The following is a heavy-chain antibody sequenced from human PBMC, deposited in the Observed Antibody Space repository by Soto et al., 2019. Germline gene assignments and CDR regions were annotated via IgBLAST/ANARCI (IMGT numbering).Heavy chain of an antibody. CDR1: GYTFTIFY. CDR2: INPSGGST. D-gene: IGHD7-27*01. J-gene: IGHJ4*02. CDR3: ARDGSSNWVDY. Sequence: ASVKVSCKASGYTFTIFYMHWVRQAPGQGLEWMGRINPSGGSTSYAQKFQGRVTMTRDTSTSTVYMELSSLRSEGTAVYYWARDGSSNWVDYWGQGSVVTVS. V-gene: IGHV1-46*01.